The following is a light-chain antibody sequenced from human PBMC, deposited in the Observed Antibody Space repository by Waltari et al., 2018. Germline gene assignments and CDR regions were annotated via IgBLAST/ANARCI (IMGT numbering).Light chain of an antibody. CDR1: SDDVGVVNY. J-gene: IGLJ2*01. V-gene: IGLV2-8*01. CDR2: EGS. Sequence: QSALTQPPSASGSPRQSVTISCTGTSDDVGVVNYVSWYQQFPGNPPQLIIYEGSTRPPGVPDRFYGSQSGNTASLTVSGLQAEDDADYHCSSYAGSNKVIFGGGTKLTVL. CDR3: SSYAGSNKVI.